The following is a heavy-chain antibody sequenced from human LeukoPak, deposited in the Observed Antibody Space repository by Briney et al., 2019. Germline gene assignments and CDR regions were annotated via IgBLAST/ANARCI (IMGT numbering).Heavy chain of an antibody. CDR2: ISAYNGNT. CDR3: ARDRRYSGSYPVDY. D-gene: IGHD1-26*01. V-gene: IGHV1-18*01. Sequence: GASVKVSCKASGYTCTSYGISWVRQAPGQGLEWMGWISAYNGNTNYAQKLQGRVTMTTDTSTSTAYMELRSLRSDDTAVYYCARDRRYSGSYPVDYWGQGTLVTVSS. CDR1: GYTCTSYG. J-gene: IGHJ4*02.